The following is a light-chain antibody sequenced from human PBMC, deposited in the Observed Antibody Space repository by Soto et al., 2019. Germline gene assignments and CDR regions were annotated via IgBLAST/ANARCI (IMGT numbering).Light chain of an antibody. CDR3: SSYADNKGGV. Sequence: QSALTQPPSASGSPGQSVTISCIGTSSDVGGYNYVSWYQQHAGKAPKLMIYEVTKRPSGVPDRFSGSKSGNTASLTVSGLQAEDEADYFCSSYADNKGGVFGTGTKLTVL. CDR1: SSDVGGYNY. V-gene: IGLV2-8*01. J-gene: IGLJ1*01. CDR2: EVT.